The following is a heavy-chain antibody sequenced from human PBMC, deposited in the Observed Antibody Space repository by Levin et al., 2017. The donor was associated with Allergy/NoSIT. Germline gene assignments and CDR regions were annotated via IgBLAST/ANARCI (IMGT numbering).Heavy chain of an antibody. Sequence: GESLKISCAASGFTFSNYAMSWVREAPGKGLEWVSGISGSGGSTYYADSVKGRFTISRDNTKNTPYLQMNSLRAEDTAVYYCAKTSGVSYFDYWGQGTLVTVSS. J-gene: IGHJ4*02. CDR1: GFTFSNYA. D-gene: IGHD2-8*01. CDR3: AKTSGVSYFDY. CDR2: ISGSGGST. V-gene: IGHV3-23*01.